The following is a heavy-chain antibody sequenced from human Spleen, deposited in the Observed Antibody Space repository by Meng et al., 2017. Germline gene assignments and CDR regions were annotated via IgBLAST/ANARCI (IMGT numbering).Heavy chain of an antibody. V-gene: IGHV1-18*01. D-gene: IGHD6-19*01. Sequence: ASVKVSCKASGYFFTSFGISWVRQAPGQGLEWMGWVSANTGKTNYAQKVQGRVTMTTDASTATAQMELRSLRSDDTAVYYCARDFAGQLVTHTSGRYTDLDYWGQGTLVTVSS. CDR2: VSANTGKT. CDR1: GYFFTSFG. CDR3: ARDFAGQLVTHTSGRYTDLDY. J-gene: IGHJ4*02.